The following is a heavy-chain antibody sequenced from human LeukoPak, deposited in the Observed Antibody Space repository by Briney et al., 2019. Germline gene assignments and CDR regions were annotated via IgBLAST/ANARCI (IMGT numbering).Heavy chain of an antibody. V-gene: IGHV1-69*04. CDR1: GGTFSSYA. CDR3: AAGWVCSGGSCYYYFDY. D-gene: IGHD2-15*01. CDR2: IIPILGIA. J-gene: IGHJ4*02. Sequence: ASVKVSCKASGGTFSSYAISWVRQAPGQGLEWMGRIIPILGIANYAQKFQERVTITRDMSTSTAYMELSSLRSEDTAVYYCAAGWVCSGGSCYYYFDYWGQGTLVTVSS.